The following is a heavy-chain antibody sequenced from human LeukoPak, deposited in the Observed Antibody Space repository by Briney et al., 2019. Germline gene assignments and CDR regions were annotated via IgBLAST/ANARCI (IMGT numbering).Heavy chain of an antibody. J-gene: IGHJ3*02. CDR3: AKDAYYYGSGGGAFDI. CDR2: ISGSGGST. D-gene: IGHD3-10*01. Sequence: GSLRLSCAASGFTFTNYAMSWVRQAPGTGLEWVSGISGSGGSTYYAASVKGRFTISRDNSKNTLFLQMNSLRAEDTAVYYCAKDAYYYGSGGGAFDIWGQGTMVTVSS. CDR1: GFTFTNYA. V-gene: IGHV3-23*01.